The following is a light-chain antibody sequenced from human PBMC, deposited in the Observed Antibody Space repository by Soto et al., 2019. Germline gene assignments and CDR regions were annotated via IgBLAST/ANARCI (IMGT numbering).Light chain of an antibody. CDR1: QSVRSN. Sequence: EIVMTQSPATLSVSPGERATLSCRASQSVRSNLAWYQQRPGQAPRLLINGASTTATGIPARFSGSGSGTEFTLTISSLQSEDFAVYYCQQYNNWPSITFGQGTRLEIK. CDR2: GAS. CDR3: QQYNNWPSIT. J-gene: IGKJ5*01. V-gene: IGKV3-15*01.